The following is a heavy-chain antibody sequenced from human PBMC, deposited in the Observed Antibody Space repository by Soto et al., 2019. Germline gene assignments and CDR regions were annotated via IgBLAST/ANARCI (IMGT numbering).Heavy chain of an antibody. D-gene: IGHD6-19*01. V-gene: IGHV4-31*03. J-gene: IGHJ4*02. CDR3: ARVRYRSGWYQVRFFDY. Sequence: SETLSLTCTVSGGSISSGGYYWSWIRQHPGKGLEWIGYIYYSGSTYYNPSLKSRVTISVDTSKNQFSLKLSSVTAADTAVYYCARVRYRSGWYQVRFFDYWGQGTLVTVSS. CDR1: GGSISSGGYY. CDR2: IYYSGST.